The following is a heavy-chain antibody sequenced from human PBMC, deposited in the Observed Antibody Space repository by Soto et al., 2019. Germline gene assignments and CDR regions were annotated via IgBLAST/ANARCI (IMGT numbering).Heavy chain of an antibody. D-gene: IGHD6-13*01. CDR2: INHSGST. CDR1: GGSFSGYY. V-gene: IGHV4-34*01. J-gene: IGHJ6*03. Sequence: TLSLTCAVYGGSFSGYYWSWIRQPPGKGLEWIGEINHSGSTNYNPSLKSRVTISVDTSKNQFSLKLSSVTAADTAVYYCARGPVGSIAAAGTKVLYYYYYMDVWGKGTTVTVSS. CDR3: ARGPVGSIAAAGTKVLYYYYYMDV.